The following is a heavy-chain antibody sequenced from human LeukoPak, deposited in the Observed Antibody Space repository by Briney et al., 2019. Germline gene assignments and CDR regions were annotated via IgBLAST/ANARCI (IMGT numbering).Heavy chain of an antibody. CDR1: GFTFSSYG. Sequence: PGGSLRLSCAASGFTFSSYGMHWVRQAPGKGLEWVAVIWYDGSNKYYADSVKGRFTISRDNSKNTLYLQMNSLRAEDTAVYYCARDGGGGPYYYGMDVWGQGTTVTVSS. D-gene: IGHD2-15*01. V-gene: IGHV3-33*01. CDR3: ARDGGGGPYYYGMDV. CDR2: IWYDGSNK. J-gene: IGHJ6*02.